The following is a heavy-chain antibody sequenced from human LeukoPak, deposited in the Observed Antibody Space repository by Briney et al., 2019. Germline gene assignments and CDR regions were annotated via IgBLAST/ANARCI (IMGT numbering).Heavy chain of an antibody. CDR2: IKQDGTEK. J-gene: IGHJ4*02. CDR3: TRGAAGPHYFDY. V-gene: IGHV3-7*01. Sequence: GGSLRLSCAASGFTFSSYWMSWVRQAPGKGLEWVANIKQDGTEKYYVDSVKGRFTISRDNAKNSLYLQMNSLRAEDTAVYYCTRGAAGPHYFDYWGQGTVVTVSS. CDR1: GFTFSSYW. D-gene: IGHD6-13*01.